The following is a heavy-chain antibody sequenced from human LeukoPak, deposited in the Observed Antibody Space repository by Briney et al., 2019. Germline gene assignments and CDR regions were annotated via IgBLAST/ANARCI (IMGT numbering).Heavy chain of an antibody. CDR2: ISYDGSNK. V-gene: IGHV3-30-3*01. CDR3: ARAPQTVAGTEYFQH. Sequence: GGSLRLSCAASGFTFNSYAMHWVRQAPGKGLEWVAVISYDGSNKYYADSVKGRFTISRDNSKNTLYLQMNSLRAEDTAVYYCARAPQTVAGTEYFQHWGQGTLVTVSS. CDR1: GFTFNSYA. D-gene: IGHD6-19*01. J-gene: IGHJ1*01.